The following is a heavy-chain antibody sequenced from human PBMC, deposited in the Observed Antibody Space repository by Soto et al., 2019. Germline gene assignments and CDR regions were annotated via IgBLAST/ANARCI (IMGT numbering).Heavy chain of an antibody. V-gene: IGHV4-30-2*01. D-gene: IGHD3-22*01. Sequence: SETLSLTCTVSGGSISSGGYSWSWIRQPPGKGLEWIGYIYHSGSTYYNPSLKSRVTISVDRSKNQFSLKLSSVTAADTAVYYCARRTGKWLDFDYWGQGTLVTVSS. CDR2: IYHSGST. J-gene: IGHJ4*02. CDR1: GGSISSGGYS. CDR3: ARRTGKWLDFDY.